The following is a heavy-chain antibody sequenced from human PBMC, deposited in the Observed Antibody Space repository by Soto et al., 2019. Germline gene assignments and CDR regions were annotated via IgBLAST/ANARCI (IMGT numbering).Heavy chain of an antibody. V-gene: IGHV4-30-2*01. CDR1: GGSISSGGYS. Sequence: LQLKESGSGLVKPSQTLSLTCAVSGGSISSGGYSCSWIRQPPGKGLEWIGYIYHSGSNYYNPSLKSRVTISVDRSKNQFSLKLSSVTAADTAVYYCARVPDRWGQGTLVTVSS. J-gene: IGHJ5*02. D-gene: IGHD2-2*01. CDR3: ARVPDR. CDR2: IYHSGSN.